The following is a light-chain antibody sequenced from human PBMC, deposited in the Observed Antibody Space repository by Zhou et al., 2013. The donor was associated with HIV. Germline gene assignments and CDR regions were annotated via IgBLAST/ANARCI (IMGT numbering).Light chain of an antibody. CDR1: QGISSY. Sequence: DIQLTQSPSFLSASVRDRVTITCRASQGISSYLAWYQQKPGKAPNLLVFAASTLQSGVPSRFSGSGSGTDFTLTITDLQPEDFATYYCQKYNSAPLTFGGGTKVEIK. CDR2: AAS. V-gene: IGKV1-9*01. J-gene: IGKJ4*01. CDR3: QKYNSAPLT.